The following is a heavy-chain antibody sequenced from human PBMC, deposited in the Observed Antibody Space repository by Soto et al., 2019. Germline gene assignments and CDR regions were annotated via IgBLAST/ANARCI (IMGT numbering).Heavy chain of an antibody. CDR1: GGSISSGGDY. D-gene: IGHD3-9*01. CDR2: ISYSGRT. V-gene: IGHV4-31*03. J-gene: IGHJ4*02. CDR3: ARTTFYDIFTAYYSLFDY. Sequence: PSETLSLTCTVSGGSISSGGDYWSWIRQHPGKGLEWIGYISYSGRTYYNPSLKSRVTISVDTSKNQFSLKLSAMTAADTAVYYCARTTFYDIFTAYYSLFDYWGQGTLVTVSS.